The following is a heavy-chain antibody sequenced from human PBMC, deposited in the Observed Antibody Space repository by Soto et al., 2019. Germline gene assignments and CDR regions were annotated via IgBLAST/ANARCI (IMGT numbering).Heavy chain of an antibody. CDR2: INAGNGNT. Sequence: ASVKVSCKASGYSFTSRSMHCVRQAPGQGLEWMGWINAGNGNTKYSQKSQGRVTITRDTSASTAYMELSSLRSEDTAVYYCARVKRSSSWYLDYWGQGTLVTVSS. CDR1: GYSFTSRS. J-gene: IGHJ4*02. V-gene: IGHV1-3*01. D-gene: IGHD6-13*01. CDR3: ARVKRSSSWYLDY.